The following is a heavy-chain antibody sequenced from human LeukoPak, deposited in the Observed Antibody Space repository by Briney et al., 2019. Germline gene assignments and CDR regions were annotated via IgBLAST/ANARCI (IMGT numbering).Heavy chain of an antibody. D-gene: IGHD5-24*01. CDR1: GFTFSSYS. V-gene: IGHV3-21*01. Sequence: GGSLRLSCAASGFTFSSYSMNWVRQAPGKGLEWVSSISSSSSYIYYADSVKGRFTISRDNAKNSLYLQMNSLRAEDTAVYYCARDKGWLPFGRTFAFDIWGQGTMVTVSS. J-gene: IGHJ3*02. CDR3: ARDKGWLPFGRTFAFDI. CDR2: ISSSSSYI.